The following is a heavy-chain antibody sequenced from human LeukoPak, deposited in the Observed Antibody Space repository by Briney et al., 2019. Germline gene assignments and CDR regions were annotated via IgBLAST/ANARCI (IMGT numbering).Heavy chain of an antibody. D-gene: IGHD3-10*01. CDR1: GGSFSGYY. Sequence: SETLSLTCAVYGGSFSGYYWSWIRQPPGKGLEWIGEINHSGSTNYNPSLKSRVTISVDTSKNQFSLKLSSVTAADTAVYYCARARPVRGVFLSSWWFDPWGQGTLVTVSS. CDR3: ARARPVRGVFLSSWWFDP. CDR2: INHSGST. V-gene: IGHV4-34*01. J-gene: IGHJ5*02.